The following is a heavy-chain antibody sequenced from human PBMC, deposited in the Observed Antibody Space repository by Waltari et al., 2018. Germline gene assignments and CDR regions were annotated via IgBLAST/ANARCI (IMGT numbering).Heavy chain of an antibody. J-gene: IGHJ4*02. V-gene: IGHV3-15*01. CDR1: GFTFSTAW. Sequence: EVQLVESGGGLVKRGGSLRLSRAASGFTFSTAWSTWVRQARGKGLEWVGRIKSKTDGGTTDYAAPVKGRFTISRDDSKNTLYLQMNSLKTEDTAVYYCTTTSFVEQQLVLGWDYWGQGTLVTVSS. D-gene: IGHD6-13*01. CDR2: IKSKTDGGTT. CDR3: TTTSFVEQQLVLGWDY.